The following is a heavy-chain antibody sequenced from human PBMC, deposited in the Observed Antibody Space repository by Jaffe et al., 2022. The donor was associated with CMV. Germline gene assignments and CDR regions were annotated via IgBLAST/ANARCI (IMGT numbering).Heavy chain of an antibody. CDR1: GGSISSYY. CDR3: ARRVVVVIANSYYYYMDV. J-gene: IGHJ6*03. D-gene: IGHD3-22*01. CDR2: IYNSGTYSGTT. V-gene: IGHV4-59*08. Sequence: QVQLQESGPGLVKPSETLSLTCTVSGGSISSYYWTWIRQPPGKGLEWIGYIYNSGTYSGTTNYNPSLKSRVTMSLDTSKKQFSLKLSSVTAADTAVYYCARRVVVVIANSYYYYMDVWGKGTTVTVSS.